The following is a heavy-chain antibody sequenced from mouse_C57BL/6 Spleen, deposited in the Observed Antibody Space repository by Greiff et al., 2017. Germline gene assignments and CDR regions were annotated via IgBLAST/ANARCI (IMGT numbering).Heavy chain of an antibody. D-gene: IGHD2-4*01. J-gene: IGHJ3*01. Sequence: EVKLMESGEGLVKPGGSLKLSCAASGFTFSSYAMSLGRQTPEKRLEWVAYISSGGDYIYYADTVKGRFTISRDNARNTLYLQMSSLKSEDTAMYYCTRGEFDYGGAWFAYWGQGTLVTVSA. V-gene: IGHV5S21*01. CDR1: GFTFSSYA. CDR3: TRGEFDYGGAWFAY. CDR2: ISSGGDYI.